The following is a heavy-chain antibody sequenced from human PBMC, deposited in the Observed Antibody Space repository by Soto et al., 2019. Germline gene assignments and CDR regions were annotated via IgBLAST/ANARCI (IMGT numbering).Heavy chain of an antibody. D-gene: IGHD2-2*01. V-gene: IGHV1-2*04. Sequence: QVQLVQSGAEVKKPGASVKVSCKASGYTFTGYYMHWVRQAPGQGLEWMGWINPNSGGTNYAQKFQGWVTMTRDTSISTAYMELSRLRSDDTAVYYCVRGGIVVVPAPHLFDYWGQGTLVTVSS. CDR2: INPNSGGT. J-gene: IGHJ4*02. CDR3: VRGGIVVVPAPHLFDY. CDR1: GYTFTGYY.